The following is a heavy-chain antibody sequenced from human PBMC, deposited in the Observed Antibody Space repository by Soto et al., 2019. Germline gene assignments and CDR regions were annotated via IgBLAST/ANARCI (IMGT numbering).Heavy chain of an antibody. J-gene: IGHJ2*01. CDR3: AKRTVGWYFDL. Sequence: EVQLLESGGGLVQPGGSLRLSCAASGFTFSSYAMSWVRQAPGKGLEWVSAISGSGDSTYYADSVKGRFTISRDNSKNTQYLPMNSLRAEDTAVYYCAKRTVGWYFDLWGRGTLVTVSS. V-gene: IGHV3-23*01. CDR1: GFTFSSYA. CDR2: ISGSGDST. D-gene: IGHD4-17*01.